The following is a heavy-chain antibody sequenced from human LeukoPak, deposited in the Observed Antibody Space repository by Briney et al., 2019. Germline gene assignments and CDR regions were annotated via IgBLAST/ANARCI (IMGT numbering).Heavy chain of an antibody. Sequence: GESLKISCKGSGYSFTTYWIGWVRQMPGKGLEWMGVINPGXXXXXXXXXXXGQVTISADKSISTAYLQWSGLKASDSAMYYCVXXXXXXYVDYWGQGTLXXVSS. D-gene: IGHD3-16*01. CDR2: INPGXXXX. CDR3: VXXXXXXYVDY. J-gene: IGHJ4*02. V-gene: IGHV5-51*01. CDR1: GYSFTTYW.